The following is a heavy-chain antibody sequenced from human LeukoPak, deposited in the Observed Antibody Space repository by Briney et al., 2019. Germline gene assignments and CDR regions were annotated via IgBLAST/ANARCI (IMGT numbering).Heavy chain of an antibody. Sequence: SETLSLTCTVSGYSISSGYYWGWIRQPPGKGLEWIGSIYHSGSTYYNPSLKSRVTISVDTSKNQFSLKLSSVTAADTAVYYCARDSLVVAATGFDYWGREPWSPSPQ. V-gene: IGHV4-38-2*02. CDR1: GYSISSGYY. J-gene: IGHJ4*02. D-gene: IGHD2-15*01. CDR3: ARDSLVVAATGFDY. CDR2: IYHSGST.